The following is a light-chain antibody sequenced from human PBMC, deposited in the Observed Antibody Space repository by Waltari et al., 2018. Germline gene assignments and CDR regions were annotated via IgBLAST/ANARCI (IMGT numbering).Light chain of an antibody. Sequence: EIVLTQSPGTLSLSPGERATLSCRTSQRVSTTFLSLYQPTPGQAPRLLIYGAYNRATGIPDRFSGSGSGTDFTLTISRLEPEDVAVFYCQQYDASPPMYTFGQGTKLEIK. V-gene: IGKV3-20*01. CDR1: QRVSTTF. CDR3: QQYDASPPMYT. CDR2: GAY. J-gene: IGKJ2*01.